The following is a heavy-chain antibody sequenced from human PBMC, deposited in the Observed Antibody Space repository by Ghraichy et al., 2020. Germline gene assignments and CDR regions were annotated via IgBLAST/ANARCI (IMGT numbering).Heavy chain of an antibody. CDR2: ISSISITI. D-gene: IGHD4-17*01. CDR3: ASAPPYGDYAFDY. CDR1: GFTFSTYS. J-gene: IGHJ4*02. V-gene: IGHV3-48*02. Sequence: GGSLRLSCAASGFTFSTYSMNWVRQAPGKGLEWVSYISSISITIYYADSVKGRFTISRDNAKNSLYLQMNILRDEYTAVYYCASAPPYGDYAFDYWGQGTLVTVSS.